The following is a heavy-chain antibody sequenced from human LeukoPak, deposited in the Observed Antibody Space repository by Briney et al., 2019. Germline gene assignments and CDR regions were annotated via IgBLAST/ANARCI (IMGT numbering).Heavy chain of an antibody. CDR3: VKGVPSYFDF. CDR2: ISSKGGSS. V-gene: IGHV3-64D*06. CDR1: GFTFSSYG. J-gene: IGHJ4*02. Sequence: GGSLRLSRLASGFTFSSYGMHWVRPARGKGVEYVSAISSKGGSSYYVDSVKGRFTISRHNSKNKLFLQMSRLRAEDRAVHNCVKGVPSYFDFWGQGTLVTVSS. D-gene: IGHD2-2*01.